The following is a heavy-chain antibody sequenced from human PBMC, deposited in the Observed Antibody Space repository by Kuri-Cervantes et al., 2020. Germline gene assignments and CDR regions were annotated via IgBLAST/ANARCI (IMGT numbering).Heavy chain of an antibody. V-gene: IGHV3-48*04. Sequence: GGSLRLSCAASGFTFSSYSMNWVRQAPGKGLEWVSYISSSSSTIYYADSVKGRFTISRDNAKNSLYLQMNSLRAEDTAVYYCARGYYDSSGYPLFAYWGQGTLVTVSS. CDR3: ARGYYDSSGYPLFAY. J-gene: IGHJ4*02. CDR2: ISSSSSTI. D-gene: IGHD3-22*01. CDR1: GFTFSSYS.